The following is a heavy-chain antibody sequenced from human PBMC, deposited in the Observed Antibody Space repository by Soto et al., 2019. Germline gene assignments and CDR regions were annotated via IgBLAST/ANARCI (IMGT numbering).Heavy chain of an antibody. D-gene: IGHD4-17*01. CDR3: ARQEYGDDGEVGYFQH. Sequence: QLQLQESGPGLVKPSETLSLTCTVSGGSISSSIYYWAWIRQPPGKGLEWIGSINYSGSTYYNPSLKSRVSISVDTSKNQFSLKLSSVTAADTAVYYCARQEYGDDGEVGYFQHWGQGTLVTVSS. J-gene: IGHJ1*01. V-gene: IGHV4-39*01. CDR1: GGSISSSIYY. CDR2: INYSGST.